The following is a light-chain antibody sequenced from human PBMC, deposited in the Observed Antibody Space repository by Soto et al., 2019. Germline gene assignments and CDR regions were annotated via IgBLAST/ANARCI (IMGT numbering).Light chain of an antibody. Sequence: QSVLTQPPSASGTPGQRVTISCFGSSSNIGSNTVNWYQQLPGTAPKLLIYSNNQRPSGVPDRFSGSKSGTSASRAISGLQSEDEADYYCAAWDDSLNGEVFGTGTKVTVL. J-gene: IGLJ1*01. CDR3: AAWDDSLNGEV. CDR2: SNN. V-gene: IGLV1-44*01. CDR1: SSNIGSNT.